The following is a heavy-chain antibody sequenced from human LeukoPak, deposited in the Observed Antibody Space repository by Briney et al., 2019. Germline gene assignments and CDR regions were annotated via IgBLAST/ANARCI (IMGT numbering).Heavy chain of an antibody. J-gene: IGHJ4*02. CDR2: ITSSGSAI. CDR3: AREVVGATSEFDF. V-gene: IGHV3-48*03. D-gene: IGHD1-26*01. CDR1: GFTFSSHE. Sequence: GGSLRLSCAASGFTFSSHEMNWVRQAPGKGLEWVSYITSSGSAIYYADSVKGRFTISRDNAKNSPYLQMNSLRADDTALYYCAREVVGATSEFDFWGQGTLVTVSS.